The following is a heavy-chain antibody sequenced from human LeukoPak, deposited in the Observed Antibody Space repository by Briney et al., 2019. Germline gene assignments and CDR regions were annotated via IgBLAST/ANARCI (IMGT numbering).Heavy chain of an antibody. V-gene: IGHV4-4*02. CDR1: GGSISSDNW. J-gene: IGHJ4*02. CDR3: ARAGFNAAGPCLY. CDR2: IYHSGST. Sequence: SETLSLTCAVSGGSISSDNWWSWVRPPPGKGLEWIGEIYHSGSTNYNPSLESRVTISVDKSKNHFSLKLSSVTAADMAVYYCARAGFNAAGPCLYWGQGTLVTVSS. D-gene: IGHD6-13*01.